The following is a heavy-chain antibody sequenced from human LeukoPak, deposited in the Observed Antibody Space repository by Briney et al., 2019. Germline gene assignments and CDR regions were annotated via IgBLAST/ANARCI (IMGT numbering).Heavy chain of an antibody. CDR1: GFTFSSYA. V-gene: IGHV3-23*01. D-gene: IGHD2-2*01. CDR2: ISGSGGST. Sequence: PGGSLRLSCAASGFTFSSYAMSWVRQAPGKGLEWVSAISGSGGSTYYADSVKGRFTISRDNSKNTLYLQMNSLRAEDTAVYYCAKMGEGHVVPAAFFDYWGQGTLVTVSS. J-gene: IGHJ4*02. CDR3: AKMGEGHVVPAAFFDY.